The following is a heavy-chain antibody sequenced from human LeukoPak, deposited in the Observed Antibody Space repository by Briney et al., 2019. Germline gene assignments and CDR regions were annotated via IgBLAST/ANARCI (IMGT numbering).Heavy chain of an antibody. J-gene: IGHJ4*02. Sequence: GGSLRLSCSASGFTFSTNSMHWVRQAPGKGLEFVSAITSNGGSTYYADSVKGRFTISRDNSKNTLYLQMNSLRPEDTAIYYCAKVSGFKITFGGVIDWGQGTLVTVSS. CDR2: ITSNGGST. CDR1: GFTFSTNS. V-gene: IGHV3-64*04. D-gene: IGHD3-16*02. CDR3: AKVSGFKITFGGVID.